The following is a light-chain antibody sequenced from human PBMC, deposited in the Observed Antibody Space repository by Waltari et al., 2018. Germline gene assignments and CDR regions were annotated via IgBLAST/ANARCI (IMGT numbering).Light chain of an antibody. CDR1: ESIRRY. V-gene: IGKV1-39*01. J-gene: IGKJ4*01. Sequence: DIQMTQSPSSLSASVGDRVTITCRASESIRRYLNWYQQKPGQAPKLLIYAASALHSGVPSRFSGSGSGTDFTLTISSLQPEDSATYSCHQTYITPLSFGGGTKLEIK. CDR2: AAS. CDR3: HQTYITPLS.